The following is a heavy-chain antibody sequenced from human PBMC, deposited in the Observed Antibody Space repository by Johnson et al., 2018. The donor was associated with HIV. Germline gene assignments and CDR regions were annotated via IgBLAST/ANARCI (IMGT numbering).Heavy chain of an antibody. J-gene: IGHJ3*02. CDR3: AREESIVVVIAIQAFDI. V-gene: IGHV3-NL1*01. Sequence: QVQLVESGGGVVQPGRSQRLSCVVSGLSFSNHAIYWVRQAPGKGLEWVSIIYSGGGTYYADSLKGRFTISRDNSKNMLYLQMNSLRAEDTAVYYCAREESIVVVIAIQAFDIWGQGTMVIVSS. D-gene: IGHD2-21*01. CDR1: GLSFSNHA. CDR2: IYSGGGT.